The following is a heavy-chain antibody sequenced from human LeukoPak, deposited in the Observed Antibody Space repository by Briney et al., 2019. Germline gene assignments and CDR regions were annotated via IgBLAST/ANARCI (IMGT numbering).Heavy chain of an antibody. CDR2: IYYIGTT. D-gene: IGHD3-16*01. V-gene: IGHV4-59*01. CDR3: ARGGGRLDY. CDR1: GGSISSYY. Sequence: TSELLSLTCTVSGGSISSYYWSWIRQPPGKGLEWIGYIYYIGTTNYNPSLKSRVTISVDTSKNQFSLKLSSVTAADTAVYYCARGGGRLDYWGQGTLVTVSS. J-gene: IGHJ4*02.